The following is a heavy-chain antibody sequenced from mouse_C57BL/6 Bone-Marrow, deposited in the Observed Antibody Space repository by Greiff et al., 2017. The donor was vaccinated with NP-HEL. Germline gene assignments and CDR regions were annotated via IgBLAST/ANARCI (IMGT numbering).Heavy chain of an antibody. CDR2: ISSGGSYT. CDR1: GFTFSSYG. D-gene: IGHD1-1*01. V-gene: IGHV5-6*02. CDR3: ARGYYYGSSYYFDY. J-gene: IGHJ2*01. Sequence: EVKLMESGGDLVKPGGSLKLSCAASGFTFSSYGMSWVRQTPDKRLEWVATISSGGSYTYYPDSVKGRFTISRDNAKNTLDLQMSSLKAEDTAMYYCARGYYYGSSYYFDYWGQGTTVTVSS.